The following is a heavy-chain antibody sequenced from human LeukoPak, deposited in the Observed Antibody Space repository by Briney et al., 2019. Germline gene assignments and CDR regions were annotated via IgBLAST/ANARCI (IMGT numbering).Heavy chain of an antibody. CDR2: ISWNSGSI. J-gene: IGHJ4*02. Sequence: GGSLRLSCAASGFTFDDYAMHWVRQAPGKGLEWVSGISWNSGSIGYADSAKGRFTISRDNAKNSLYLQMNSLRAEDTALYYCAKDGDSSGYYRYYFDYWGQGTLVTVSS. V-gene: IGHV3-9*01. D-gene: IGHD3-22*01. CDR1: GFTFDDYA. CDR3: AKDGDSSGYYRYYFDY.